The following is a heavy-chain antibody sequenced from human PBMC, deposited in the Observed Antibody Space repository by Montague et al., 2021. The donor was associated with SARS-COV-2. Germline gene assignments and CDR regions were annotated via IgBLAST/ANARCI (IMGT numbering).Heavy chain of an antibody. J-gene: IGHJ4*02. D-gene: IGHD6-19*01. CDR1: GDSVSRNSAA. V-gene: IGHV6-1*01. CDR3: ARTSASSGY. Sequence: CAISGDSVSRNSAAWNWIRQSPSKGLEWLGRTYYRSKWYNDYAVSVKSRITINPDTSKNQISLQLNSVTPEDTAVYDCARTSASSGYWGQGTLVTVSS. CDR2: TYYRSKWYN.